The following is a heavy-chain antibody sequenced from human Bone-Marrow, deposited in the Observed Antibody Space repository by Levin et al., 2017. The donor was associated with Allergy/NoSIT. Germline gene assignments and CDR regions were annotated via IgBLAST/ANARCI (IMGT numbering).Heavy chain of an antibody. V-gene: IGHV3-30*03. D-gene: IGHD1-26*01. CDR1: GFTFSTYA. Sequence: RAGGSLRLSCAASGFTFSTYAMHWVRQAPGKGLEWVALISYDGSNQYYADSVKGRFSISRDTSKNTLSLQMNSLRAEDTAVYYCARAQPSWRAPFDFWGHGTLVTVSS. CDR3: ARAQPSWRAPFDF. CDR2: ISYDGSNQ. J-gene: IGHJ4*01.